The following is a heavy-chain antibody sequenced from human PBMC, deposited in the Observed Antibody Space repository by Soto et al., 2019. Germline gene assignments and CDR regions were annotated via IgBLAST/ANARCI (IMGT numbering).Heavy chain of an antibody. V-gene: IGHV1-69*13. Sequence: GASVKVSCKTFGGTFSSYAISWVRQAPGQGREWMGGIIPIFGTANYAQKFQGRVTITADESTSTAYMELSSLRSEDTAVYYCAREYDILTGCDYWGQGTLVTVSS. CDR3: AREYDILTGCDY. J-gene: IGHJ4*02. D-gene: IGHD3-9*01. CDR1: GGTFSSYA. CDR2: IIPIFGTA.